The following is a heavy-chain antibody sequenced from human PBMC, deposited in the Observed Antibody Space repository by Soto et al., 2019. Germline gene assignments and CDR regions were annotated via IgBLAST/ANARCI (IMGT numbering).Heavy chain of an antibody. D-gene: IGHD2-21*02. CDR2: ISYDGSNK. J-gene: IGHJ4*02. CDR3: ARDIVPEVTYCGGDCHGGMIDY. V-gene: IGHV3-30-3*01. Sequence: QVQLVESGGGVVQPGRSLRLSCAASGFTFSSYAMHWVRQAPGKGLEWVAVISYDGSNKYYADSVKGRFTISRDNSKNTLYLQMNSLRAQDTAVYYCARDIVPEVTYCGGDCHGGMIDYWGQGTLVTVSS. CDR1: GFTFSSYA.